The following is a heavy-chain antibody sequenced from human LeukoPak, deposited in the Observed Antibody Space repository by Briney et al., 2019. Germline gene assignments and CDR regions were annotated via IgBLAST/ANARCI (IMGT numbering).Heavy chain of an antibody. Sequence: PGGSLRLSCAASGFTFSSYAMHWVRQATGKGLEWVAVISYDGSNKYYADSVKGRFTISRDNSKNTPYLQMNSLRAEDTAVYYCARDSAYDSSGYNFGYWGQGTLVTVSS. J-gene: IGHJ4*02. V-gene: IGHV3-30*04. CDR3: ARDSAYDSSGYNFGY. D-gene: IGHD3-22*01. CDR2: ISYDGSNK. CDR1: GFTFSSYA.